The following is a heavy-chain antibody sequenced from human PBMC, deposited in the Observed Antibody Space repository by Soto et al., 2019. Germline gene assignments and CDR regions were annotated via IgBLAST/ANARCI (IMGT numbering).Heavy chain of an antibody. J-gene: IGHJ4*02. V-gene: IGHV3-33*01. Sequence: GGSLRLSCAASGFPFSSYGMHLVRQAPGKGLEWVAVIWFDGSNKYYADSVKGRFTISRDNSKNTLYLQMNSLRAEDTAVYYCARDEATVRKLERRYCFDYWGQGTLVTVSS. CDR1: GFPFSSYG. D-gene: IGHD1-1*01. CDR3: ARDEATVRKLERRYCFDY. CDR2: IWFDGSNK.